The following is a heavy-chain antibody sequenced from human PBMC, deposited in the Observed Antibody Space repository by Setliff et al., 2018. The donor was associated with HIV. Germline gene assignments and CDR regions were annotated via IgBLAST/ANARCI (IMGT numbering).Heavy chain of an antibody. J-gene: IGHJ3*02. CDR3: ARNPCSGGSCPDAFDI. CDR2: IYYSGST. D-gene: IGHD2-15*01. Sequence: SETLSLTCDVSGFSISSRYYWGWIRQPPGKGLEWIGYIYYSGSTNYNPSLKSRVTISVDTSKNQFSLKLSSVTAADTAVYYCARNPCSGGSCPDAFDIWGQGTMVTVSS. CDR1: GFSISSRYY. V-gene: IGHV4-61*01.